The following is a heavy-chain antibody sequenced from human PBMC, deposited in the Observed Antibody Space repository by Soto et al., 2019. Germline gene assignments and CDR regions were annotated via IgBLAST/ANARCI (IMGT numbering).Heavy chain of an antibody. D-gene: IGHD6-19*01. CDR1: GFTFDDYA. CDR2: ISWNSGSI. V-gene: IGHV3-9*01. CDR3: AKDRRGYSSGWYDY. J-gene: IGHJ4*02. Sequence: GGSLRLSCAASGFTFDDYAMHWVRQAPGKGLEWVSGISWNSGSIGYADSVKGRFTISRDNAKNSLYLQMNSLRAEDTALYYCAKDRRGYSSGWYDYWGQGTLVTVSS.